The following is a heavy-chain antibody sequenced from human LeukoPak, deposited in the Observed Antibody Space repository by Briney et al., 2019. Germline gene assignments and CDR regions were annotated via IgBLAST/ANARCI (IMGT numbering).Heavy chain of an antibody. CDR3: ARRRSGYLALDY. CDR1: GYTFTSYY. V-gene: IGHV1-46*01. CDR2: INPSGGST. D-gene: IGHD3-3*01. Sequence: ASAKVSCKASGYTFTSYYMHWVRQAPGQGLEWMGIINPSGGSTSYAQKFQGRVTMTRDTSTSTVYMGLSSLRSEDTAVYYCARRRSGYLALDYWGQGTLVTVSS. J-gene: IGHJ4*02.